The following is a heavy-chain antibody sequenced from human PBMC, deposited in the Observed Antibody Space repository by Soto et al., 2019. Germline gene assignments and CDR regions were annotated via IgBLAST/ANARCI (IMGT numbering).Heavy chain of an antibody. Sequence: QVHLQESGPGLVKPSETLSLTCSVSNDSIRSDNWWSWVRQPPGKGLEWIGEIFHSGSSNNNPSLKSRVTLSVDKTKNEFSLKLNSVTAADTAVYYCARRLFVRGTLGYYDYWGQGTLDTVSS. CDR3: ARRLFVRGTLGYYDY. D-gene: IGHD3-10*02. CDR1: NDSIRSDNW. V-gene: IGHV4-4*02. CDR2: IFHSGSS. J-gene: IGHJ4*02.